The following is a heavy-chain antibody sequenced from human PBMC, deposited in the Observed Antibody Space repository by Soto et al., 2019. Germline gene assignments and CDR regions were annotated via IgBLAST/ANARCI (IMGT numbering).Heavy chain of an antibody. CDR3: ARPYCTSNSCHNLFDP. D-gene: IGHD2-2*01. V-gene: IGHV1-2*02. Sequence: GASVKVSCKASGYIFTGYYINWLRQSPGQGLEWMGWINPNSGDTNYAQKFQGRVTMTTETSISTAYMELSRLTSDGTAVYYCARPYCTSNSCHNLFDPWGQGTLVTVSS. CDR2: INPNSGDT. J-gene: IGHJ5*02. CDR1: GYIFTGYY.